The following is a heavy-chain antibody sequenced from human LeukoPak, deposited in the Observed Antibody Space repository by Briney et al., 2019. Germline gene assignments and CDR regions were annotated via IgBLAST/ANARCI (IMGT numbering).Heavy chain of an antibody. V-gene: IGHV3-30-3*01. J-gene: IGHJ4*02. CDR2: ISYDGSNK. CDR3: AREGFGDSLPYYFDY. CDR1: GFTFSSYA. Sequence: GGSLRLSCAASGFTFSSYAMHWVRQAPGKGLEWVAVISYDGSNKYYADSVKGRFTISRDNSKNTLYLQMNSLRAEDTAVYYCAREGFGDSLPYYFDYWGQGTLVTVSS. D-gene: IGHD3-10*01.